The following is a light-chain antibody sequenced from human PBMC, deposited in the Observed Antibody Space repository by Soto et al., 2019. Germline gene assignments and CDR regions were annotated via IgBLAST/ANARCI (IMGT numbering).Light chain of an antibody. J-gene: IGKJ1*01. CDR1: QSVGTN. Sequence: ETVMTQSPATLSVSPGERATLSCRASQSVGTNLAWYQQKPGQAPRLLMYGASTGATGVPARFSGSGSRTESTLTISSLQSEDFALYFCQQYNDWPQTFGQGTKVDIK. CDR3: QQYNDWPQT. V-gene: IGKV3-15*01. CDR2: GAS.